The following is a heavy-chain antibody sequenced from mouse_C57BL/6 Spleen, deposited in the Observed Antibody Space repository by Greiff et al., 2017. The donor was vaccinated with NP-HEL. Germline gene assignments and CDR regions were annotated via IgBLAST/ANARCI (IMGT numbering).Heavy chain of an antibody. CDR3: ARREGQLRLPYAMDY. CDR1: GFSLSTSGMG. CDR2: TYWDDDK. D-gene: IGHD3-2*02. V-gene: IGHV8-12*01. J-gene: IGHJ4*01. Sequence: QVQLKESGPGILQSSQTLSLTCSFSGFSLSTSGMGVSWIRQPSGKGLEWLAHTYWDDDKRYNPSLKSRLTISKDTSRNQVFLKITSVDTADTATYYCARREGQLRLPYAMDYWGQGTSVTVSS.